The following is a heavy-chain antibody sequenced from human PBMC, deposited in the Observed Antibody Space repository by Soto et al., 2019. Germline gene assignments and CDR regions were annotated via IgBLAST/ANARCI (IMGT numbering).Heavy chain of an antibody. CDR3: AHRVLRTVFGLVTTTAIYFDF. J-gene: IGHJ4*02. V-gene: IGHV2-5*02. Sequence: QITLNESGPTQVKPRQTLTLTCTFSGFSLTISGGGVGWIRQSPGKAPEWLALIFWDDDEPYSPSLKSRLTTTKDTSKSQVVRTMADLDPADTATYYCAHRVLRTVFGLVTTTAIYFDFWGQGTPVAVSS. D-gene: IGHD3-3*01. CDR1: GFSLTISGGG. CDR2: IFWDDDE.